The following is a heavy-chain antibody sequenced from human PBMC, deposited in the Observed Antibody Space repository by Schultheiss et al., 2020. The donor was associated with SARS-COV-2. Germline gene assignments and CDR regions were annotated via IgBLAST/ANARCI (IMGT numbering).Heavy chain of an antibody. J-gene: IGHJ5*02. CDR2: IYYSGST. CDR1: GGSISSYY. Sequence: SETLSLTCTVSGGSISSYYWSWIRQPAGKGLEWIGYIYYSGSTYYNPSLKSRVTISVDTSKNQFSLKLSSVTAADTAVYYCARGKGQDSRFDPWGQGTLVTVSS. D-gene: IGHD2-15*01. V-gene: IGHV4-59*12. CDR3: ARGKGQDSRFDP.